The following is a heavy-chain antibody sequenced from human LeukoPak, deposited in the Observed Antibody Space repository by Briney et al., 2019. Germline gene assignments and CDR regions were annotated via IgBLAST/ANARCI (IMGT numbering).Heavy chain of an antibody. CDR1: GFTFSYYG. CDR2: IRYNGNGK. D-gene: IGHD2-15*01. CDR3: ARDQSWSFDY. Sequence: GGSLRLSCAASGFTFSYYGIHWVRQAPGKGLEWVAFIRYNGNGKWYADSVKGRFTISRDNSKNTVFMQMNSLGAGDTAVYYCARDQSWSFDYWGQGTLVTVSS. V-gene: IGHV3-30*02. J-gene: IGHJ4*02.